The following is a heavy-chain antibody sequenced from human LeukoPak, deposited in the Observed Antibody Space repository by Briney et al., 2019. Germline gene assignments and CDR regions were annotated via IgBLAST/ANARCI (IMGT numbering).Heavy chain of an antibody. CDR3: AREGVILWFGELYSWFDP. CDR1: GDSISNSY. D-gene: IGHD3-10*01. J-gene: IGHJ5*02. Sequence: SETLSLTCTVSGDSISNSYWSWIRQPPGEALEWIGYIYYSGSTNYNPSLKSRVTISVDTSKNHFPLKLSSVTAADTAVYYCAREGVILWFGELYSWFDPWGQGTLVTVSS. V-gene: IGHV4-59*01. CDR2: IYYSGST.